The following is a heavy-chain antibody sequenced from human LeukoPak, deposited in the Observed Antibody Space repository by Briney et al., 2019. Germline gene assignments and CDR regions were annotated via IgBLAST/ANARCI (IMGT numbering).Heavy chain of an antibody. D-gene: IGHD3-22*01. CDR2: INQDGNEK. J-gene: IGHJ4*02. CDR3: ARDRRDYSSGYYY. V-gene: IGHV3-7*01. CDR1: EFTFSSYW. Sequence: GGSLRLSCAASEFTFSSYWMSWVRQAPGKGLELVANINQDGNEKYYVDLVKGRFTISRDNARNSLYLQMNSLRAEDTAVYYCARDRRDYSSGYYYWGQGTLVTVSS.